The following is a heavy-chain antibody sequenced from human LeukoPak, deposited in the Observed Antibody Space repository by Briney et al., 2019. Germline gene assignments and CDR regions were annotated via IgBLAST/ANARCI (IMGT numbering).Heavy chain of an antibody. D-gene: IGHD6-13*01. CDR1: GFTFSSYA. J-gene: IGHJ4*02. CDR2: ISGSGGST. V-gene: IGHV3-23*01. CDR3: AKDPLAAPFDY. Sequence: GGSLRLSCAASGFTFSSYAMSWVRQAPGKGQKWVSAISGSGGSTYYADSVKGRFTISRDNSKNTLYLQMNSLRAEDTAVYYCAKDPLAAPFDYWGQGTLVTVSS.